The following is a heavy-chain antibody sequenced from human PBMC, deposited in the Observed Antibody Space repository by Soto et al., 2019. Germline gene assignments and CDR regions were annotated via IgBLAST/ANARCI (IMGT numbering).Heavy chain of an antibody. Sequence: SETLSLTCAVYGGSVNGYYWNWIRQPPGKGLEWTGEINHTGGTHYNPSLKSRVTMSVDTSKNQFSMRLSSVTAADTAIYYCATRITVFGLLIPPFDPWGQGTQVTVSS. CDR2: INHTGGT. CDR3: ATRITVFGLLIPPFDP. V-gene: IGHV4-34*01. CDR1: GGSVNGYY. J-gene: IGHJ5*02. D-gene: IGHD3-3*01.